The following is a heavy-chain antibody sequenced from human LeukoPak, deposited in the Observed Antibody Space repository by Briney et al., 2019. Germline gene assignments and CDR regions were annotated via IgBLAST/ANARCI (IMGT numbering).Heavy chain of an antibody. CDR1: GGSISSYY. J-gene: IGHJ3*02. CDR3: ASDRRYYYDSSGYFDI. Sequence: SETLSLTCTVSGGSISSYYWSWIRQPPGKGLEWIGYIYYSGSTNYNPSLKSRVTISVDTSKNQFSLKLSSVTAADTAVYYCASDRRYYYDSSGYFDIWGQGTMVTVSS. D-gene: IGHD3-22*01. V-gene: IGHV4-59*01. CDR2: IYYSGST.